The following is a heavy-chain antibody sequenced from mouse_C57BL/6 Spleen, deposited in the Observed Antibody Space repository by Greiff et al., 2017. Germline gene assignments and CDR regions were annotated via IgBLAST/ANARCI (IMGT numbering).Heavy chain of an antibody. CDR1: GYAFSSYW. Sequence: QVQLQQSGAELVKPGASVKISCKASGYAFSSYWMNWVKQRPGKGLEWIGQIYPGDGDTNYNGKFKGKATLTADKSSSTAYMQLSSLTSEDSAVYFCASITTVGGYFDVWGTGTTVTVSS. CDR2: IYPGDGDT. D-gene: IGHD1-1*01. J-gene: IGHJ1*03. V-gene: IGHV1-80*01. CDR3: ASITTVGGYFDV.